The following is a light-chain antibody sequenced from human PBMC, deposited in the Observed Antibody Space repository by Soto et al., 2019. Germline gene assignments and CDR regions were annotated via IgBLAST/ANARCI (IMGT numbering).Light chain of an antibody. CDR2: HAS. CDR1: QSIDRW. Sequence: DIQMTQSPSTLPASVGDRVTITCRASQSIDRWLDWYQQKPWKAPKILIYHASSLETVVPSKFSGSGSGTEFTLTISRLQADDFATYYCQHYNSYGTFGQGNKVDIK. J-gene: IGKJ1*01. V-gene: IGKV1-5*01. CDR3: QHYNSYGT.